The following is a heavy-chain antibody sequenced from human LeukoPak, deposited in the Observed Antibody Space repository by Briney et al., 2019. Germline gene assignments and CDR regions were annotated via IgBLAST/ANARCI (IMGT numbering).Heavy chain of an antibody. D-gene: IGHD2-2*01. Sequence: GGSLRLSCAASGFTFSSYAMTWVRQGPGKGLEWVSLMSGSGGSTNHADSVKGRFTISRDNPKNTVYLQMNSLRDEDTAVYYCAKDFCSSPTCSANYIDFWGQGTLVTVSS. CDR3: AKDFCSSPTCSANYIDF. CDR2: MSGSGGST. V-gene: IGHV3-23*01. CDR1: GFTFSSYA. J-gene: IGHJ4*02.